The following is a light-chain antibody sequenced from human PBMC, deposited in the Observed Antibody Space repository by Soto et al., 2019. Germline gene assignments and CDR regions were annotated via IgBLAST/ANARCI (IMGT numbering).Light chain of an antibody. CDR3: QQYNSYSPYT. CDR2: DAS. Sequence: DIQMTQSPSTLSASVGDTVTITCRASQSISTWLAWYQQTPGKAPKLLIYDASSLESGVPSRFSGSGSGTDFTLTNSSLQPDDLATYYCQQYNSYSPYTFCQGTKLEIK. V-gene: IGKV1-5*01. CDR1: QSISTW. J-gene: IGKJ2*01.